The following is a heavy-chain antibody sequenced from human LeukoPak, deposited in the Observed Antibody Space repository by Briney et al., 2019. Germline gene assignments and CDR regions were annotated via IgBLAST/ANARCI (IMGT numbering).Heavy chain of an antibody. D-gene: IGHD4-23*01. CDR3: ARSLSVVNDYSFDY. Sequence: PSETLSLTCTVSGGSISSDSYYWNWIRQPAGKGLEWIGRFYTSGSTCYNPSLKSRVTMSVDKSKNQFSLNQSSVTAADTAVYYCARSLSVVNDYSFDYWGQGTLVTVSS. CDR1: GGSISSDSYY. V-gene: IGHV4-61*02. CDR2: FYTSGST. J-gene: IGHJ4*02.